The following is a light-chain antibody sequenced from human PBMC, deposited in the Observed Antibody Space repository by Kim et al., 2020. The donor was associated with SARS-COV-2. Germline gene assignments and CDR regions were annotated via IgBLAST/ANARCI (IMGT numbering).Light chain of an antibody. Sequence: DIVLTQSPGTLSLSPGETATLSCRASQTVGANFLAWYQEQPSQAPRLLIYDASTRASGIPDRFSGSGSGTDFTLTISRLEPEDFAVYSCQQYGGSPWAFGQGTKVDIK. CDR3: QQYGGSPWA. CDR1: QTVGANF. V-gene: IGKV3-20*01. CDR2: DAS. J-gene: IGKJ1*01.